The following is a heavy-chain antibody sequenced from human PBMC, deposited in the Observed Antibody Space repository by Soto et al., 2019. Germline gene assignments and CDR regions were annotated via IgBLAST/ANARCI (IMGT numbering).Heavy chain of an antibody. Sequence: QVQLVESGGGVVQPGRSLRLSCAASGFTFSSYGMHWVRQAPGKGLEWVAVISYDGSNKYYADSVKGRFTISRDNSKNQVYLQMNRLRAEDTAVYYCAKAKGVKQQLVRGVDYWGQGTLVTVSS. CDR1: GFTFSSYG. V-gene: IGHV3-30*18. CDR3: AKAKGVKQQLVRGVDY. CDR2: ISYDGSNK. J-gene: IGHJ4*02. D-gene: IGHD6-13*01.